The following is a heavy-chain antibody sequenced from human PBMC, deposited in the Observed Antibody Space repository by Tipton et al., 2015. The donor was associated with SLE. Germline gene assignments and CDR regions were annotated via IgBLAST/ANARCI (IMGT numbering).Heavy chain of an antibody. CDR1: GGPISRIGYY. J-gene: IGHJ3*02. Sequence: TLSLTCTVSGGPISRIGYYWSWIRQHPGKGLEWIGYIYHTGSTYYNPSLESRLTISIDTSKNQFSLRLTSMTPADTALYFCARDRDIVLEPVPIPPAFDIWGQGTTVTVS. D-gene: IGHD2-8*02. V-gene: IGHV4-31*03. CDR2: IYHTGST. CDR3: ARDRDIVLEPVPIPPAFDI.